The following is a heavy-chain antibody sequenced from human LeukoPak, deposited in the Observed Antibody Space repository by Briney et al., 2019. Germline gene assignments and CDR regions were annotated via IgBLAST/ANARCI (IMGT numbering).Heavy chain of an antibody. V-gene: IGHV1-46*04. CDR2: INPSSGST. D-gene: IGHD4-23*01. CDR3: VRDSYGGHSNGPDY. Sequence: ASVKVSCKASGYTVTRYHMHWVRQAPGQGLEWMGIINPSSGSTRYAQKLQGRVTVTTDTSTSTVYMELSSLTSEDTAVYYCVRDSYGGHSNGPDYWGQGTVVTVSS. J-gene: IGHJ4*02. CDR1: GYTVTRYH.